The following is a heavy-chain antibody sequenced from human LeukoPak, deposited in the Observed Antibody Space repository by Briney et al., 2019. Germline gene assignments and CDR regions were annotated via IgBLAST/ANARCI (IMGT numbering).Heavy chain of an antibody. Sequence: SETLSLTCTVSGGSISSYYWSWIRQPPGKELEWIGYIFYNGSTNYSPSLKSRVTISVDTSQNQFSLKLTSVTAADTAVYYCARARYFYDNSVYPAVRFDFWGQGMLVTVS. CDR2: IFYNGST. V-gene: IGHV4-59*01. CDR1: GGSISSYY. J-gene: IGHJ4*02. CDR3: ARARYFYDNSVYPAVRFDF. D-gene: IGHD3-22*01.